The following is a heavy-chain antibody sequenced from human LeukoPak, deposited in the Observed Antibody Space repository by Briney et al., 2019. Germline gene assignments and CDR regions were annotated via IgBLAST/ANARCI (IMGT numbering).Heavy chain of an antibody. CDR3: ARGGSRSTCFCIY. V-gene: IGHV3-7*01. Sequence: GGSLRLSCAASGFSFSTQWMTWVRQAPGKGLEWVANIKQDGSEKYYVDSVKGRFTISKDNAKNSLYLQMNSLRVEDTAVYYCARGGSRSTCFCIYWGQGTLVTVSP. CDR1: GFSFSTQW. J-gene: IGHJ4*02. D-gene: IGHD3-3*01. CDR2: IKQDGSEK.